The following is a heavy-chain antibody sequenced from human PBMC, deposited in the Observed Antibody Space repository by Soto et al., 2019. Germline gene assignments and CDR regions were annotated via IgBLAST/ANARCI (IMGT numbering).Heavy chain of an antibody. V-gene: IGHV3-21*06. CDR1: GFTFSYYP. CDR3: AREGVHNYTEYYFDY. CDR2: ISGVRDYI. J-gene: IGHJ4*02. Sequence: EVQLVEPGGGLVNPGGSLRLSCAASGFTFSYYPLHWVRRAPGKGLEWVSSISGVRDYIRYADSVKGRFAISRDNAKTSLYLQMNSLTAEDTAVYYCAREGVHNYTEYYFDYWGQGTLVTVSS. D-gene: IGHD3-10*01.